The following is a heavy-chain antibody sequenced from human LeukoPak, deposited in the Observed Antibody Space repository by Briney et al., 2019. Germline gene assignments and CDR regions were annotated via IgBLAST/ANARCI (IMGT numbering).Heavy chain of an antibody. CDR2: INHSGST. J-gene: IGHJ4*02. V-gene: IGHV4-34*01. D-gene: IGHD3-10*01. CDR1: GVSFSGYY. CDR3: ARGRITMVRGVIIFPELDY. Sequence: SETLSLTCAVYGVSFSGYYWSWLRQPPGKGLEWLGEINHSGSTNYNPSLKSRVTISVDTSKNQFSLKLSSVTAADTAVYYCARGRITMVRGVIIFPELDYWGQGTLVTVSS.